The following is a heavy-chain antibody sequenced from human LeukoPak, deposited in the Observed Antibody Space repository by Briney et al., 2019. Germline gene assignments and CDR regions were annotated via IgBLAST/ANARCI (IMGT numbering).Heavy chain of an antibody. CDR2: TKQDGGEK. CDR3: ARDGSTGAVDFDY. Sequence: GGSLRLSCAASGFTFSSYWMSWVRQAPGKGLEWVASTKQDGGEKYYVDSVKGRFTISRDNAKSSLYLQMNSLRAEDTVVYYCARDGSTGAVDFDYWGQGTLVTVSS. CDR1: GFTFSSYW. V-gene: IGHV3-7*05. J-gene: IGHJ4*02. D-gene: IGHD7-27*01.